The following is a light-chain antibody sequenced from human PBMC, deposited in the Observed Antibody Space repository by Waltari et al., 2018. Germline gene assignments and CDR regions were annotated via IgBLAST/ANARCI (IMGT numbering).Light chain of an antibody. V-gene: IGKV1-39*01. J-gene: IGKJ1*01. CDR2: SAS. Sequence: DIQMTQSPSSLSASIGDTITVTCRASQNIRTYLNWYQQKPAKTPKLLIFSASPLPRGVPSRISGSASGTEFTLTVTNLQPDDFATYFCQQSFSSPWTFGQGTTV. CDR3: QQSFSSPWT. CDR1: QNIRTY.